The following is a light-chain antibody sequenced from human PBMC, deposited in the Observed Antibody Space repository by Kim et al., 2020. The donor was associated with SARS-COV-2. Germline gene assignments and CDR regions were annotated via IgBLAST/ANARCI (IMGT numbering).Light chain of an antibody. Sequence: QSVLTQPASVSGSPGQSITISCTGTSSDVGNYNLVSWYQQHPDKAPKLMIYEVTKRPSGVSNRFSGSKSGNMASLTISGLQAEDEADYYCCSYATSNSWVFGGGTQLTVL. J-gene: IGLJ3*02. CDR2: EVT. CDR1: SSDVGNYNL. V-gene: IGLV2-23*02. CDR3: CSYATSNSWV.